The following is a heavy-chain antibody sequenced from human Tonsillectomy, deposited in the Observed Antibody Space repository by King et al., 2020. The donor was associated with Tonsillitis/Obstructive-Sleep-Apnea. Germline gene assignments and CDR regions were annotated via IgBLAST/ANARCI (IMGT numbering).Heavy chain of an antibody. Sequence: VQLVESGGGVVQPGRSLRLSCAASGFTFRSYAMHWVRQAPGKGLEGVAVISSDGRNKYYADSVKGRFTICRDNSKNTLYLRMNSLGAEDPAVYYGARGAWDIVVVPAAIDYWGQGTLGTVSS. CDR1: GFTFRSYA. CDR2: ISSDGRNK. J-gene: IGHJ4*02. CDR3: ARGAWDIVVVPAAIDY. V-gene: IGHV3-30*01. D-gene: IGHD2-2*01.